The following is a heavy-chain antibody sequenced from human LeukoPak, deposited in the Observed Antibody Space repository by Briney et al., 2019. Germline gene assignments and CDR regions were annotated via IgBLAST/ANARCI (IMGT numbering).Heavy chain of an antibody. Sequence: PSETLSLTCTVSGDSISSYYWSWIRQPPGRGLEWIGYIYYSGSPTQYNPSLKSRVTISVDTSKNQFSLNLSSVTVADTAVYYCARVVPDGYSDYWGQGTLVTVSS. CDR1: GDSISSYY. D-gene: IGHD5-24*01. CDR3: ARVVPDGYSDY. J-gene: IGHJ4*02. V-gene: IGHV4-59*01. CDR2: IYYSGSPT.